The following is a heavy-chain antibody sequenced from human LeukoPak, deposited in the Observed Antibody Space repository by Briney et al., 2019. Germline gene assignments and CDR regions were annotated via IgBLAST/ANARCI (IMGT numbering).Heavy chain of an antibody. J-gene: IGHJ3*02. Sequence: ASLKVSSKPSAYTFTGYYLHWVRQAPRQGPEWMGWIDPNTDDISTTQSLQSRVTITTDRFTSTAYMGLSRPTSQETALCYAVRRSSNELDALDMGGQGTIVPVSS. CDR2: IDPNTDDI. D-gene: IGHD1-26*01. CDR1: AYTFTGYY. CDR3: VRRSSNELDALDM. V-gene: IGHV1-2*02.